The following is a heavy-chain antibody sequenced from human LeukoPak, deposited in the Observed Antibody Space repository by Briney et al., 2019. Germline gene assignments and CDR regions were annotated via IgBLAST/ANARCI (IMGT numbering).Heavy chain of an antibody. Sequence: GGSLRLSCAVSGFTFSSSWMHWVRQAPGKGLVWVSHIKTDGSTTAYADSVKGRFTISRDNSKNTLYLQMSGLRAEDTAVYYCATSAHIEVGTAPPPDYWGQGTLVTVTS. CDR2: IKTDGSTT. V-gene: IGHV3-74*01. CDR3: ATSAHIEVGTAPPPDY. J-gene: IGHJ4*02. D-gene: IGHD2-21*02. CDR1: GFTFSSSW.